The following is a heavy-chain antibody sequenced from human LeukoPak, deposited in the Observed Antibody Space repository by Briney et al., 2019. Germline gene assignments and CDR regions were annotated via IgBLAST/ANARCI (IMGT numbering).Heavy chain of an antibody. D-gene: IGHD3-10*01. J-gene: IGHJ6*02. CDR3: AKDRRPTLLWFGETDAYGMDV. CDR2: IRYDGSNK. V-gene: IGHV3-30*02. CDR1: GFTFSSYD. Sequence: PGGSLRLSCAASGFTFSSYDMHWVRQAPGKGLEWVAFIRYDGSNKYYADSVKGRFTISRDNSKNTLYLQMNSLRAEDTAVYYCAKDRRPTLLWFGETDAYGMDVWGQRTTVTVSS.